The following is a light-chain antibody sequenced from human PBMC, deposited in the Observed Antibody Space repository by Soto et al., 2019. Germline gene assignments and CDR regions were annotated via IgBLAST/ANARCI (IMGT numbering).Light chain of an antibody. CDR3: CSYAGSSTFDVV. CDR1: SSDVGSYNL. J-gene: IGLJ2*01. Sequence: QSALTQPASVSGSPGQSITISCTGTSSDVGSYNLVSWYQQHPGKAPKLMIYEVSKRHSGVSNRFSGSKSGNTASLTISGLQAEDEADDYCCSYAGSSTFDVVFGGGTKVTVL. V-gene: IGLV2-23*02. CDR2: EVS.